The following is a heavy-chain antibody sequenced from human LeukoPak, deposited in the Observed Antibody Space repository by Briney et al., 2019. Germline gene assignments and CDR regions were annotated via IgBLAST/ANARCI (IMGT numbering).Heavy chain of an antibody. Sequence: SETLSLTCTVSGGSISSGDYYWSWIRQPPGKGLEWIGYIYYSGSTYYNPSLKSRVTISVDTSKNQFSLKLSSVTAAVTAVYYCAREAGLRWFWSGRDYYYYMDVWGKGTTVTVSS. CDR2: IYYSGST. D-gene: IGHD3-3*01. J-gene: IGHJ6*03. CDR3: AREAGLRWFWSGRDYYYYMDV. V-gene: IGHV4-30-4*08. CDR1: GGSISSGDYY.